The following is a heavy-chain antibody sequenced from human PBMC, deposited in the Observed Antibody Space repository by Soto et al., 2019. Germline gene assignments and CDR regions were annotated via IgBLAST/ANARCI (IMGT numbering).Heavy chain of an antibody. CDR1: GFSLTTIGVG. V-gene: IGHV2-5*02. D-gene: IGHD3-16*02. Sequence: QITLKESGPPLVRPTQTLTLTCSFSGFSLTTIGVGVGWIRQPPGEALDWLAVIYCDDDRRYSPSLRSRLTITKDTSKNQVVLTMTNMDPVDTATYYCAHIVITYGGVIGDDAFDIWGQGTLVTVSS. CDR2: IYCDDDR. CDR3: AHIVITYGGVIGDDAFDI. J-gene: IGHJ3*02.